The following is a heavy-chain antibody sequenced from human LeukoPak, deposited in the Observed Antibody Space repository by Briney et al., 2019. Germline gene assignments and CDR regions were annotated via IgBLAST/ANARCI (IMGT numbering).Heavy chain of an antibody. CDR1: GGSIRGYY. Sequence: SETLSLTCTVSGGSIRGYYWSWIRQSPGKGLEWIGYIYYGGSTSYNPSLKTRLTISVDTSKNQFSLKLNSVTAADTAVYYCATSAGGYRSGIDYWGQGTLVTVSS. D-gene: IGHD2-15*01. CDR3: ATSAGGYRSGIDY. J-gene: IGHJ4*02. CDR2: IYYGGST. V-gene: IGHV4-59*12.